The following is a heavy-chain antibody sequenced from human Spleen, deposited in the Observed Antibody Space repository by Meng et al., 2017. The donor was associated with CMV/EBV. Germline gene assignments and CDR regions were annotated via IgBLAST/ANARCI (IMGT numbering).Heavy chain of an antibody. V-gene: IGHV1-2*02. CDR1: GYTFTQYY. Sequence: ASVKVSCKASGYTFTQYYIHWVRQAPGQGLESMGWINPQTGGTNYAQKFQGRVTMTTDTSITTAYMELSRLRSDDTAVYYCARDKRRDDAFDIWGQGTMVTVSS. CDR3: ARDKRRDDAFDI. J-gene: IGHJ3*02. D-gene: IGHD5-24*01. CDR2: INPQTGGT.